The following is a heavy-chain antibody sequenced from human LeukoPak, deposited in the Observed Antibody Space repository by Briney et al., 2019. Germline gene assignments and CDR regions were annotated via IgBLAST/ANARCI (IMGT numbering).Heavy chain of an antibody. CDR2: IYHSGST. Sequence: PSGTLSLTCAVSGGSISSGGYSWSWIRQPPGKGLEWIGYIYHSGSTYYNPSLKSRVTISVDRSKNQFSLKLSSVTAADTAVYYCARLIVVVPAANNWFDPWGQGTLVTVSS. CDR1: GGSISSGGYS. V-gene: IGHV4-30-2*01. J-gene: IGHJ5*02. D-gene: IGHD2-2*01. CDR3: ARLIVVVPAANNWFDP.